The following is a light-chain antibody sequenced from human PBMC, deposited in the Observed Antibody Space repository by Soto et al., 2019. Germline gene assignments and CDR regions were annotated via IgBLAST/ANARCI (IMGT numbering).Light chain of an antibody. Sequence: DIHMTQSPSTLSASVVDIVTIACRASQSISSWLAWYQQKPGKAPKLLIYDASSLESGVPSRFSGSGSGTEFTLTISSLQPHDFATYYCQQYNSYPITFGQGTRLEIK. V-gene: IGKV1-5*01. CDR3: QQYNSYPIT. J-gene: IGKJ5*01. CDR2: DAS. CDR1: QSISSW.